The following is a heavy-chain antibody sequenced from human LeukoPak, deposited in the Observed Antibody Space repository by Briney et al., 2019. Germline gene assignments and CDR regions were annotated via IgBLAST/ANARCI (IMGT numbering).Heavy chain of an antibody. D-gene: IGHD1-1*01. Sequence: PSETLSLTCAVSGGSISSGYYWGWIRQPPGKGLEWIGSIYHSGSTYYNPSLKSRVTISVDTSKNQFSLKLSSVTAADTAVYYCARGNWNDVVGYYFDYWGQGTLVTVSS. V-gene: IGHV4-38-2*01. CDR1: GGSISSGYY. CDR3: ARGNWNDVVGYYFDY. CDR2: IYHSGST. J-gene: IGHJ4*02.